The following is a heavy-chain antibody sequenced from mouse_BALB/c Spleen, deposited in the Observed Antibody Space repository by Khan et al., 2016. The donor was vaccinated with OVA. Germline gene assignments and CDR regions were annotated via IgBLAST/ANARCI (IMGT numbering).Heavy chain of an antibody. V-gene: IGHV1-77*01. J-gene: IGHJ2*01. CDR1: GYTFTDYY. Sequence: QVQLQQSGAELARPGASVKLSCKASGYTFTDYYITWVKQRTGQGLEWIGAIYPGSGNTYYNENFKGKATLTADKSSNTAYIHLSSLTSEDSAGYFCARMDTTSRGYWGQGTTLTVSS. CDR2: IYPGSGNT. CDR3: ARMDTTSRGY. D-gene: IGHD2-3*01.